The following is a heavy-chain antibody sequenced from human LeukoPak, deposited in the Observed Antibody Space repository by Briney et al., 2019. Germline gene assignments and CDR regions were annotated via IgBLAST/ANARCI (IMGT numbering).Heavy chain of an antibody. CDR3: ARGPLTIFGVVVGDNYYYMDV. D-gene: IGHD3-3*01. V-gene: IGHV3-74*01. CDR2: INSDGSST. J-gene: IGHJ6*03. CDR1: GFTFSSYW. Sequence: GGSLRLSCAASGFTFSSYWMHWVRHAPGKGLVGVSRINSDGSSTSYADSVKGRFTISGDNAKNTLYLQMNSLRAEDTAVYYCARGPLTIFGVVVGDNYYYMDVWGKGTTVTVSS.